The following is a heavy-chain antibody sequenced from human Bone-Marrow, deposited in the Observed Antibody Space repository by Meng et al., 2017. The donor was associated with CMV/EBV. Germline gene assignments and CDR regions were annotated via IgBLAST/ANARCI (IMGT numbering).Heavy chain of an antibody. J-gene: IGHJ3*02. CDR3: ARDSRTYYDFWSGPLDAFVI. D-gene: IGHD3-3*01. V-gene: IGHV3-11*01. CDR1: GFSFSDYY. Sequence: GGSLRLSCAASGFSFSDYYMSWIRQAPAKGLEWVSYISSSAATIYYADSVKGRFTISRDNAKNSLFLQMNSLRAEDTAVYYCARDSRTYYDFWSGPLDAFVIWGQGTMVTVSS. CDR2: ISSSAATI.